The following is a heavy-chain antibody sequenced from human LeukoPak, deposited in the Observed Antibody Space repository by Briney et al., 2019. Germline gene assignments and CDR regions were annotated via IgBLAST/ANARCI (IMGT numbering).Heavy chain of an antibody. CDR1: GGTFSSYA. CDR3: ARGAMVRGVLDY. Sequence: GASVKVSCKASGGTFSSYAISWVRQAPGQGLEWMGRIIPTLGIANYAQKFQGRVTITADKSTSTAYMELSSLRSEDTAVYYCARGAMVRGVLDYWGQGTLVTVSS. J-gene: IGHJ4*02. CDR2: IIPTLGIA. D-gene: IGHD3-10*01. V-gene: IGHV1-69*04.